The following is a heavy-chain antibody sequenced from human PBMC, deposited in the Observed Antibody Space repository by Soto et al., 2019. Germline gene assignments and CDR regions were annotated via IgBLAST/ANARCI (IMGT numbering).Heavy chain of an antibody. CDR3: TNMVRGVIITDSYYSMDV. J-gene: IGHJ6*02. Sequence: QVQLVQSGAEVKKPGSSVKVSCKASGGTFSSYAISWVRQAPGQGLEWMGGIIPIFGTANYAQKFQGRVTITADESTSTAYMELSSLRSEDTAVYYCTNMVRGVIITDSYYSMDVWGQGTTVTVSS. V-gene: IGHV1-69*01. CDR1: GGTFSSYA. CDR2: IIPIFGTA. D-gene: IGHD3-10*01.